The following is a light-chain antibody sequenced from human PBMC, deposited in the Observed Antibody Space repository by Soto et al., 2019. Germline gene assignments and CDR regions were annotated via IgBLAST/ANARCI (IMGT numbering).Light chain of an antibody. CDR3: SSSAGSNNFDV. J-gene: IGLJ1*01. CDR2: EVF. CDR1: SSDVGGYNY. V-gene: IGLV2-8*01. Sequence: QSALTQPPSASGSPGQSVTISCTGTSSDVGGYNYVSWYQQHPGKAPKLMIYEVFKRPSGVPDRFSGSKSGNTASLTVSGLQAEDEADYYCSSSAGSNNFDVFGTGTKVTVL.